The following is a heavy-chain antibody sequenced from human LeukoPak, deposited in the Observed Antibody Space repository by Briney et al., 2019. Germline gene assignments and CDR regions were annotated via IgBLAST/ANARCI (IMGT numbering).Heavy chain of an antibody. Sequence: PGGSLRLSCAGSGFTFDDYGMSWVRQAPGKGLVWVSRINSDGSTTEYADSVKGRFTISRDNAKNTLFLQLSSLRAEDTAVYYCARGPDHGGSYYHDWGQGTLVTVSS. J-gene: IGHJ4*02. CDR2: INSDGSTT. CDR1: GFTFDDYG. V-gene: IGHV3-74*03. D-gene: IGHD1-26*01. CDR3: ARGPDHGGSYYHD.